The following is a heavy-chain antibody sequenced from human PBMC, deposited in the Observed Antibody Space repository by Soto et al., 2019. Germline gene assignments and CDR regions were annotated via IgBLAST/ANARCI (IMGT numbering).Heavy chain of an antibody. CDR2: IYHSGRT. D-gene: IGHD3-9*01. J-gene: IGHJ4*02. Sequence: TSETMSLTCVVSGGYISSSNCWSWVRQPPGKGLEWIGEIYHSGRTNYNPSLKSRVTISLDKSKNQFSLKLSSVTAADTAVYYCARLRTYDLMTAPDYWGQGTLVTVSS. CDR1: GGYISSSNC. V-gene: IGHV4-4*02. CDR3: ARLRTYDLMTAPDY.